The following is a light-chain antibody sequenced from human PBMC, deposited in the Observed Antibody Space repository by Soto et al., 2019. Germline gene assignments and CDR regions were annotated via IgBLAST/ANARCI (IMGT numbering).Light chain of an antibody. CDR1: QSVSSS. V-gene: IGKV3-11*01. CDR3: QQRSNWPPLT. CDR2: DAS. Sequence: EIVLTQSPATLSLSPGERATLSCRASQSVSSSLAWYQQKPGQAPRLLIYDASIRAPGIPARFSGSGSGTDFTLTISSLEPEDFAVYYCQQRSNWPPLTFGGGTKVEIK. J-gene: IGKJ4*01.